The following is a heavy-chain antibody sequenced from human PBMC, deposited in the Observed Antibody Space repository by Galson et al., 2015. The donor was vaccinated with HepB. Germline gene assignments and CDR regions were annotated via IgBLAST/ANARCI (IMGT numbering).Heavy chain of an antibody. CDR2: ISAGSTTI. V-gene: IGHV3-48*01. CDR1: GVTIPSYS. Sequence: SLRLSCAASGVTIPSYSMNWVRKAPGKGLEWLAYISAGSTTICYADSVKGRFTISRDNAKNFLYLHMNSLRGEDTAVYYCARKPSSYEYYNMDVWGHGTTVTVSS. CDR3: ARKPSSYEYYNMDV. J-gene: IGHJ6*02. D-gene: IGHD3-3*01.